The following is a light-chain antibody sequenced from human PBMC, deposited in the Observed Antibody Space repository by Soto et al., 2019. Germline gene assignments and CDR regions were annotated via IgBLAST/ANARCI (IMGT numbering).Light chain of an antibody. J-gene: IGKJ3*01. CDR3: QHYRSAPFT. CDR1: QSVRSY. V-gene: IGKV3-15*01. Sequence: EIVMTQSPATLSVSPGERATLSCGASQSVRSYLAWYQQKPGQAPRLLIHGASTRAPGIPARFSGSGSGTDFTLTISRLEPEDFAVYYCQHYRSAPFTFGPGTKVDIK. CDR2: GAS.